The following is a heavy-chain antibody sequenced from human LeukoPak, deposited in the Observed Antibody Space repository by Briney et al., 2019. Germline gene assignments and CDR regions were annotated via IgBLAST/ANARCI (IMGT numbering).Heavy chain of an antibody. J-gene: IGHJ4*02. Sequence: ASVKVSCKASGYTFTGYYMHWVRQAPGQGLEWMGWINPNSGGTNYAQKFQGRVTMTRDTSISTAYMELSRLRSDDTAVYYCARVDLAAAANFDYWGQGTLVTVSS. D-gene: IGHD6-13*01. CDR1: GYTFTGYY. CDR2: INPNSGGT. CDR3: ARVDLAAAANFDY. V-gene: IGHV1-2*02.